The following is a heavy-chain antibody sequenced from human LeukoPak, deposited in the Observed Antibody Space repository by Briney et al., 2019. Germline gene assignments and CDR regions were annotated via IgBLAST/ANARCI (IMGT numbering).Heavy chain of an antibody. V-gene: IGHV3-7*01. CDR2: IKQDGSQR. D-gene: IGHD2-8*02. Sequence: GGSLRLSCTASGFTFSDYWMTWVRQAPGKGPEWVANIKQDGSQRYYVDSVRGRFTISRDNADNSLYLQMNSLRAEDTAVYYCARLGGTGYHDFWGQGTLVTVSS. CDR3: ARLGGTGYHDF. CDR1: GFTFSDYW. J-gene: IGHJ4*02.